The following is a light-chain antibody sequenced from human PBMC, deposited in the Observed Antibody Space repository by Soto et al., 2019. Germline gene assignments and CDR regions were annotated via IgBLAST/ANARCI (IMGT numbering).Light chain of an antibody. J-gene: IGLJ7*01. Sequence: QSALTQPASVSGSPGQSITISCTGTSSDVGAYNYVSWYQQHPGKAPKLMIYDVSNRPSGVSNRFSGSKSGNTASLTISGLQAEDEADYYCSSYTTSSTWVFGGGNQLTVL. CDR2: DVS. V-gene: IGLV2-14*01. CDR3: SSYTTSSTWV. CDR1: SSDVGAYNY.